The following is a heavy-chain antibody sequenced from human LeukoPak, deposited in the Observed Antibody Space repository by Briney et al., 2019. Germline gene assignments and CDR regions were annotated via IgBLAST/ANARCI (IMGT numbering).Heavy chain of an antibody. Sequence: PSETLSLTCTVSGVSISIYYWSWVRQAPGKGLEWVSYISSSSSTIYYADSVKGRFTISRDNAKNSLYLQMNSLRAEDTAVYYCARGSTYYDSSGQVPFDYWGQGTLVTVSS. V-gene: IGHV3-48*01. J-gene: IGHJ4*02. CDR3: ARGSTYYDSSGQVPFDY. CDR2: ISSSSSTI. D-gene: IGHD3-22*01. CDR1: GVSISIYY.